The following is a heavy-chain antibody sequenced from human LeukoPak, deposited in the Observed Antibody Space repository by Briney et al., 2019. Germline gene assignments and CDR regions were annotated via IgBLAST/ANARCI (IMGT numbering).Heavy chain of an antibody. D-gene: IGHD3-22*01. CDR3: TRDVYYSSES. J-gene: IGHJ5*02. CDR2: IRSKAHGGTV. V-gene: IGHV3-49*04. CDR1: GFTFGDYA. Sequence: GGSLRLSCSAAGFTFGDYAMNWVRQAPGKGLEWVGFIRSKAHGGTVEYAASVKGRFTLSSDNSKSIAYLQMNSLKTEDTALYYCTRDVYYSSESWGQGTLVTVSS.